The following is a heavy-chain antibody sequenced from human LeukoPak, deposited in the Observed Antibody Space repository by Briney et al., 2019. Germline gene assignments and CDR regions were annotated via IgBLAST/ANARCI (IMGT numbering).Heavy chain of an antibody. CDR1: GFTFSSNA. V-gene: IGHV3-23*01. CDR2: ISGSGGNT. D-gene: IGHD6-19*01. J-gene: IGHJ6*02. CDR3: ARDGDYSSGWTRYYYYGMDV. Sequence: GGSLRLSCAASGFTFSSNAMSWVRQAPGKGLEWVSAISGSGGNTYYADSVKGRFTISRDNSKNTVYLQMNSLRAEDTAVYYCARDGDYSSGWTRYYYYGMDVWGQGTTVTVSS.